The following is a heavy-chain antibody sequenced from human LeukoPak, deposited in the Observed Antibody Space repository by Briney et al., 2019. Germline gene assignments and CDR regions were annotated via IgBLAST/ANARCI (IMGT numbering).Heavy chain of an antibody. CDR2: ISRGSYYK. CDR3: AREARYSSDYSDSKLNYYYYMDV. D-gene: IGHD6-19*01. Sequence: PGGSLTLSCTASGFTFTGYRLNWLRQAPGKGLEWVSFISRGSYYKYYGDSVKGRFTISRDNDKNSLYLQMNKLRAEDTAVYYCAREARYSSDYSDSKLNYYYYMDVWGKGTTVTVSS. J-gene: IGHJ6*03. V-gene: IGHV3-21*01. CDR1: GFTFTGYR.